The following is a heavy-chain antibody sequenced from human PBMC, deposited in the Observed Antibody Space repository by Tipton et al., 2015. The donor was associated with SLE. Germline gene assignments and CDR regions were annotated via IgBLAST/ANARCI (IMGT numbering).Heavy chain of an antibody. V-gene: IGHV4-34*01. CDR2: INHSGST. CDR1: GGSFSGYY. J-gene: IGHJ4*02. CDR3: ARESDSDFWSGSFDY. D-gene: IGHD3-3*01. Sequence: LRLSCAVYGGSFSGYYWSWIRQPPGKGLEWIGEINHSGSTNYNPSLKSRVTISVDTSKNQFSLKLSSVTAADTAVYYCARESDSDFWSGSFDYWGQGTLVTVSS.